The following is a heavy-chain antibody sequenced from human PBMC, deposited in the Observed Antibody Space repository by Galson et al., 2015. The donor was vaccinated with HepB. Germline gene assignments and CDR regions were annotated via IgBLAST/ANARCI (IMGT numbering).Heavy chain of an antibody. D-gene: IGHD3-3*01. CDR2: IAYDGSNK. Sequence: SLRLSCAASGFTLSSYGMHWVRQAPGKGLEWVAVIAYDGSNKYYADSVKGRFTISRDNSKNTLYLQMNSLRSEDTAVYYCAKENNDFWSGQAKGAGYYYYNYMDVWGTGTTVTVSS. V-gene: IGHV3-30*18. CDR3: AKENNDFWSGQAKGAGYYYYNYMDV. J-gene: IGHJ6*03. CDR1: GFTLSSYG.